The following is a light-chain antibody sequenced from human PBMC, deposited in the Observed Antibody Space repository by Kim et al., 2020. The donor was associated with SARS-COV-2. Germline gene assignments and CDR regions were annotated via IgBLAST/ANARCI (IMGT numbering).Light chain of an antibody. J-gene: IGLJ3*02. V-gene: IGLV3-21*04. CDR2: YDS. CDR1: NIGSKS. Sequence: APGKTARITCGGNNIGSKSVHGYQQKPGQAPVLVIYYDSDRPSGIPERFSGSNSGNTATLTISRVEAGDEADYYCQVWDSSSDHRVFGGGTQLTVL. CDR3: QVWDSSSDHRV.